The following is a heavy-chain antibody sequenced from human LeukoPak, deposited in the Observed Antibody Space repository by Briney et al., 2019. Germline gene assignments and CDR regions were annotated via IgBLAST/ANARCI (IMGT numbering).Heavy chain of an antibody. CDR1: GFTFSSYG. CDR2: ISYDGSNK. CDR3: VIGVQRGCFDY. D-gene: IGHD2-21*01. Sequence: GGSLRLSCAASGFTFSSYGMHWVRQAPGKRLEWVAVISYDGSNKYYADSVKGRFTISRDNSKNTLYLQMNSLRAEDTAVYYCVIGVQRGCFDYWGQGTLVTVSS. J-gene: IGHJ4*02. V-gene: IGHV3-30*03.